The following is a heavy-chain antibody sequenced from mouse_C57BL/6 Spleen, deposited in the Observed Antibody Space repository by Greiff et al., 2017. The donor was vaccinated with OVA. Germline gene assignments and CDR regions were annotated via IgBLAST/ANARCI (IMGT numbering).Heavy chain of an antibody. J-gene: IGHJ3*01. V-gene: IGHV2-2*01. D-gene: IGHD2-3*01. CDR3: AREFYDGYPAWFAY. Sequence: QVQLKESGPGLVQPSQSLSITCTVSGFSLTSYGVHWVRQSPGKGLEWLGVIWSGGSTDYNAAFISRLSISKDNSKSQVFFKMNSLQADDTAIYYCAREFYDGYPAWFAYWGQGTLVTVSA. CDR2: IWSGGST. CDR1: GFSLTSYG.